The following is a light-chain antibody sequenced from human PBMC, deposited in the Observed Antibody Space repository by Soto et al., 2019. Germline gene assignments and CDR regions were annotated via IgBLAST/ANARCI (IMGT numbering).Light chain of an antibody. CDR2: EVS. J-gene: IGLJ2*01. CDR3: TSYTSSSTVL. V-gene: IGLV2-14*01. Sequence: QSVLTQPASVSGSPGQSITISCTGTSSDVGGYNYVSWYQQHPGKAPKLMIYEVSNRPSGVSNRSSGSKSGNTASLTISGLQAEDEADYYCTSYTSSSTVLFGGGTKLTVL. CDR1: SSDVGGYNY.